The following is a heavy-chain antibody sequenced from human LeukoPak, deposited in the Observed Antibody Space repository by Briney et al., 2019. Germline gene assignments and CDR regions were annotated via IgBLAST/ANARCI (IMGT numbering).Heavy chain of an antibody. CDR2: IYTSGST. J-gene: IGHJ4*02. CDR3: ARDRAADTAMVYFDY. D-gene: IGHD5-18*01. CDR1: GGSISSYY. Sequence: LETLSLTCTVSGGSISSYYWSWIRQPAGKGLEWIGRIYTSGSTNYNPSLKSRVTMSVDTSKNQFSLNLSSVTAADTAIYYCARDRAADTAMVYFDYRGQGTLVTVSS. V-gene: IGHV4-4*07.